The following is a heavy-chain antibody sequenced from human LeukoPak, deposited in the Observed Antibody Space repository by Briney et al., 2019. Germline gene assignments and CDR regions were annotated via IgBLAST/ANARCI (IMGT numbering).Heavy chain of an antibody. CDR1: GGSISSYY. V-gene: IGHV4-4*07. J-gene: IGHJ4*02. CDR2: IHTSRIT. D-gene: IGHD6-19*01. CDR3: ARCVPYMGAVAGNFDF. Sequence: SETLSLTCTVPGGSISSYYWSWIRQPAAKGLDWLGRIHTSRITNYNSPLKSRVTMSVDTSKKQFSLKLPSVTGADTAVYYCARCVPYMGAVAGNFDFWGQGILVTVSS.